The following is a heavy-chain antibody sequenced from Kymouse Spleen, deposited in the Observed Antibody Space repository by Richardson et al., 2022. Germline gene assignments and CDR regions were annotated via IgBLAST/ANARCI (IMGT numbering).Heavy chain of an antibody. Sequence: EVQLVESGGGVVRPGGSLRLSCAASGFTFDDYGMSWVRQAPGKGLEWVSGINWNGGSTGYADSVKGRFTISRDNAKNSLYLQMNSLRAEDTALYYCAREGHYYGSGSGYYYYYYGMDVWGQGTTVTVSS. J-gene: IGHJ6*02. V-gene: IGHV3-20*d01. CDR2: INWNGGST. CDR1: GFTFDDYG. D-gene: IGHD3-10*01. CDR3: AREGHYYGSGSGYYYYYYGMDV.